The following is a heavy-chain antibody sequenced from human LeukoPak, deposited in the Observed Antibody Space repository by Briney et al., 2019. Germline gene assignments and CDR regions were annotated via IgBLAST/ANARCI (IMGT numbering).Heavy chain of an antibody. Sequence: GGSLKLSCAASGFTFSGSAMHWVRQASGKGLEWLGRIRSKADSYTTAYAASVKGRFIVSRDDSKNTAYLQMDSLKTEDTAVYYCRAAADLNDYWGQGTLVTVSS. CDR1: GFTFSGSA. J-gene: IGHJ4*02. CDR2: IRSKADSYTT. CDR3: RAAADLNDY. V-gene: IGHV3-73*01. D-gene: IGHD6-13*01.